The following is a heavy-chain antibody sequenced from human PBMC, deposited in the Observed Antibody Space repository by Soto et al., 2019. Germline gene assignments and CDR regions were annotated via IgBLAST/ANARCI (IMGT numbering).Heavy chain of an antibody. V-gene: IGHV3-15*01. CDR1: GFTFNNAW. CDR2: IKSRIDGETT. Sequence: EVQLVESGGGLVKPGGSLRLSCAASGFTFNNAWMNWVRQAPGKGLEWVGRIKSRIDGETTDYAAPVQGRFTISRDDSKNTLYLQMNNLKTEDTAVYYCATGVLPPDYWGQGTLVTVSS. J-gene: IGHJ4*02. D-gene: IGHD2-2*01. CDR3: ATGVLPPDY.